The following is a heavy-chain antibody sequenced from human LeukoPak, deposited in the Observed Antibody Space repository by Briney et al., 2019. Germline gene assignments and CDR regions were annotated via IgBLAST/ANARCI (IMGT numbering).Heavy chain of an antibody. J-gene: IGHJ5*02. CDR1: AFTFSRYA. CDR2: ISLDGTNR. CDR3: ARSYSTSWYSTDWFDP. Sequence: PGGSLRLSCAASAFTFSRYAMHWVRQAPGKGLEWVAMISLDGTNRNYADSLEGRFTISRDNSKNTLYLQMSSVRPEDTAFYYCARSYSTSWYSTDWFDPWGQGTLVTVSS. D-gene: IGHD6-13*01. V-gene: IGHV3-30*04.